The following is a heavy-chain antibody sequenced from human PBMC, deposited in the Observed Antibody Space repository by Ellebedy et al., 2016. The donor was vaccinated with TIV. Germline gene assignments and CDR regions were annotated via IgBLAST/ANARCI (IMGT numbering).Heavy chain of an antibody. J-gene: IGHJ4*02. V-gene: IGHV3-30*18. CDR2: VSADGSRK. CDR3: AKPSDPNLGYSASWATYFDS. D-gene: IGHD6-13*01. CDR1: GFTFRRFA. Sequence: GGSLRLSXAASGFTFRRFAMHWVRQAPGKGLEWVAVVSADGSRKSYADSVKERFTISRDNSKNTLFVQMNSLRVEDTAVYYCAKPSDPNLGYSASWATYFDSWGQGTLVTVSS.